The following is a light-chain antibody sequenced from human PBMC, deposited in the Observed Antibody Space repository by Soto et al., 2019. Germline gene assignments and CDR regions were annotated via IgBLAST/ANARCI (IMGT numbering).Light chain of an antibody. J-gene: IGKJ2*01. V-gene: IGKV3-15*01. CDR2: GAS. CDR3: QHYFKWPYT. CDR1: QSITSN. Sequence: EIVMTQSPATLSLSPGERATLSCRASQSITSNLAWYQQKPGRAPRLLIYGASTRATGIPARFSGSGSGTEFTLTISILQSEDFALYYCQHYFKWPYTFGQGTKLEIQ.